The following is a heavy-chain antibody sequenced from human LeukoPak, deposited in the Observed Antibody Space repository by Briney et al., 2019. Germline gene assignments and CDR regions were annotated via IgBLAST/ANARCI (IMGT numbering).Heavy chain of an antibody. Sequence: ASVKVSCKASGHTFSTYVINWVRQAPGQGLEWMGSISVYNGDTNYSQKFQGRVTMTTDTSTNKAYMELRSLRSDDTAVYYCATRGVIRGLILFDXWGQXTLVTV. J-gene: IGHJ4*02. D-gene: IGHD3-10*01. CDR3: ATRGVIRGLILFDX. V-gene: IGHV1-18*01. CDR1: GHTFSTYV. CDR2: ISVYNGDT.